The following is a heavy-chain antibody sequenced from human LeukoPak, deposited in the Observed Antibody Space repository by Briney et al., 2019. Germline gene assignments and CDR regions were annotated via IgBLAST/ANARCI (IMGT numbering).Heavy chain of an antibody. J-gene: IGHJ1*01. CDR3: ARALSGTYGLFQH. Sequence: PSETLSLTCTVSGGSISNYYWSCIRQPPGKGLEWIGYIYYSGSTYYNPSLRSRVTISVDTSKNQFSLNLNSVTAADTAVYYCARALSGTYGLFQHWGQRTLVTFSS. V-gene: IGHV4-59*01. D-gene: IGHD1-26*01. CDR2: IYYSGST. CDR1: GGSISNYY.